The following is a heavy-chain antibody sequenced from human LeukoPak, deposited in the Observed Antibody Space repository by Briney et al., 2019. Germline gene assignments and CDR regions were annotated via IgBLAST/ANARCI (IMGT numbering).Heavy chain of an antibody. D-gene: IGHD6-13*01. J-gene: IGHJ4*02. V-gene: IGHV3-33*01. CDR1: GFTFSSYG. CDR2: IWYDGSNK. CDR3: ARDRIAAAGGIDY. Sequence: GRSLRLSYAASGFTFSSYGMHWFRQAPAKGLEWVADIWYDGSNKYFADSVKGRFTISRDNSKDTLYLQMNSLRAEDTAVYYCARDRIAAAGGIDYWGQGTLVTVSS.